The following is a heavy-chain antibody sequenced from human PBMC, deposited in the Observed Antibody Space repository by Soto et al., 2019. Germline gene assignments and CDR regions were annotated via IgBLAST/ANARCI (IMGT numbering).Heavy chain of an antibody. Sequence: SETLSLTCAVYGGSFSGYYWSWIRQPPGKGLEWIGEINHSGSTNYNPSLKSRVTISVDTSKNQFSLKLSSVTAADTAVYYCARALKSGVPAAIFRSSGIQPPERYMDVWGKGTTVTVSS. D-gene: IGHD2-2*01. CDR3: ARALKSGVPAAIFRSSGIQPPERYMDV. CDR2: INHSGST. J-gene: IGHJ6*03. CDR1: GGSFSGYY. V-gene: IGHV4-34*01.